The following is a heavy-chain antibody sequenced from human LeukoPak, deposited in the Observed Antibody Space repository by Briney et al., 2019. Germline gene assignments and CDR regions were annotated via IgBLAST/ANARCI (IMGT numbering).Heavy chain of an antibody. CDR3: ARGGAARPDF. Sequence: PGGSLRLSCAASGFTFSTYWMNWFRQTPGKGLEWVAKIKADGGEKDHAASVKGRFTISRDNAKNSLYLQMNSLRVEDTAVYYCARGGAARPDFWGQGTLVTVSS. D-gene: IGHD6-6*01. J-gene: IGHJ4*02. CDR2: IKADGGEK. V-gene: IGHV3-7*01. CDR1: GFTFSTYW.